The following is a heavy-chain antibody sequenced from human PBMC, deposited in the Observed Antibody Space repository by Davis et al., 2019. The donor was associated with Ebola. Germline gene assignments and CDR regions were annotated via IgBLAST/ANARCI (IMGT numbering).Heavy chain of an antibody. D-gene: IGHD6-13*01. CDR1: GFTFDDYA. CDR3: AKDIGALPYSSPFDY. CDR2: ISWNSGRM. V-gene: IGHV3-9*01. Sequence: GGSLRLSCAASGFTFDDYAMHWVRQAPGKGLEWVSGISWNSGRMGYADSVKGRFTISRDNAKNSVYLQMNSLRAEDTALYYCAKDIGALPYSSPFDYWGPGTLVTVSS. J-gene: IGHJ4*02.